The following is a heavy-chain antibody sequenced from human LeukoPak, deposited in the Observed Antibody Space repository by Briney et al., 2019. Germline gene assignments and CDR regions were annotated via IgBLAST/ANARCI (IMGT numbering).Heavy chain of an antibody. J-gene: IGHJ4*02. CDR1: GFTFSSYA. CDR2: ISHDARNK. Sequence: GRSLRLSCAASGFTFSSYAIHWVRQAPGKGLEWVAVISHDARNKYYADSVKGRFTISRDNSKNTLYLQMDSLRVEDTAVYYCAREGIYGSDYWGQGTLVTVSS. V-gene: IGHV3-30*04. D-gene: IGHD3-16*01. CDR3: AREGIYGSDY.